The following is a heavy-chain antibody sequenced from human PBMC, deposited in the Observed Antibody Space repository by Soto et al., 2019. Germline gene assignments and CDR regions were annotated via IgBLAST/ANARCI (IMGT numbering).Heavy chain of an antibody. Sequence: QIQLVQSGAEVKKPGASVKVSCETSGYTFVSYGISWVRQAPGQGLEWMGWISPYNGNTNYAEKFKDRVTLTTDTSTDTAFLDLRSLTSDDTAIYFCARDQSYFDSSGYYDFWGHGTLVTVSS. CDR1: GYTFVSYG. J-gene: IGHJ5*01. V-gene: IGHV1-18*04. CDR3: ARDQSYFDSSGYYDF. D-gene: IGHD3-22*01. CDR2: ISPYNGNT.